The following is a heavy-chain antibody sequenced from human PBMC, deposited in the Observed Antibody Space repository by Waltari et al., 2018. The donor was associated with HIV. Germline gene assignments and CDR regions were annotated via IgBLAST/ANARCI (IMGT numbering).Heavy chain of an antibody. D-gene: IGHD6-13*01. Sequence: QVQLQESGPGLVKPSQTLSLTCTVSGGSISSGSYYWSWIRQPAGKGLEWIGRIYTSGSTNYNPSLKSRVTISVDTSKNQFSLKLSSVTAADTAVYYCAAQSTPAAGTGKSDYWGQGTLVTVSS. J-gene: IGHJ4*02. CDR1: GGSISSGSYY. CDR2: IYTSGST. V-gene: IGHV4-61*02. CDR3: AAQSTPAAGTGKSDY.